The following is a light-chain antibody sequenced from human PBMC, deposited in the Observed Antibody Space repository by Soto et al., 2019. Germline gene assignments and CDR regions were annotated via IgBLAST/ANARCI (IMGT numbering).Light chain of an antibody. CDR1: QSVRSW. J-gene: IGKJ4*01. CDR2: DAS. CDR3: QQYDNYPLT. Sequence: DIQMTQSPSTLSAFVGDRVTIICRASQSVRSWLAWYQQKPGRAPKFLIYDASSLESGVPSRFSGSGSGTEFTLTISNLQPDDFATYYCQQYDNYPLTFGGGTK. V-gene: IGKV1-5*02.